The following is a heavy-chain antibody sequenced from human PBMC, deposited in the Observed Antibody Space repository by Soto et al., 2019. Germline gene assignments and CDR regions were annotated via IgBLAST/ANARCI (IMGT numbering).Heavy chain of an antibody. CDR1: GFIFSSYG. CDR2: IWYDGSNK. D-gene: IGHD5-18*01. Sequence: ESGGGVVQPGRSLRLSCAASGFIFSSYGMHWVRQAPGKGLEWVAVIWYDGSNKYYADSVKGRFTISRDNSKNTLYLQMNSLRAEDTAVYYCARDTGYTAIARGPFDYWGQGTLVTVSS. J-gene: IGHJ4*02. V-gene: IGHV3-33*01. CDR3: ARDTGYTAIARGPFDY.